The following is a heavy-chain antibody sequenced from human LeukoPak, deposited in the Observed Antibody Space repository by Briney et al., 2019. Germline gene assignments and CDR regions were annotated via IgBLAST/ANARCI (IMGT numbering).Heavy chain of an antibody. Sequence: KPSETLSLTCAVYGGSFSGYYWSWIRQPPGKGLEWIGEINHSGSTNYNPSLKSRVTISVDTSKNQFSLKLSSVTAADTAVYYRXXXXXXXXXSCYRRGYFDYWGQGTLVTVSS. CDR2: INHSGST. J-gene: IGHJ4*02. CDR3: XXXXXXXXXSCYRRGYFDY. V-gene: IGHV4-34*01. CDR1: GGSFSGYY. D-gene: IGHD2-2*02.